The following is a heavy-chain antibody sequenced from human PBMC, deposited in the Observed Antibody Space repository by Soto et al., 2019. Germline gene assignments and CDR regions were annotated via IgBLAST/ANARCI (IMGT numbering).Heavy chain of an antibody. CDR2: IYYSGST. Sequence: QVQLQESGPGLVKPSETLSLTCTVSGGSVSSGSYYWSWIRQPPGKGLEWIGYIYYSGSTNYNPSLKSRVTISVDTSKNQFSLKLSSVTGADTAVYYCASVTRTCISTSCYRYYYGMDVWGQGTTVTVSS. J-gene: IGHJ6*02. D-gene: IGHD2-2*02. CDR3: ASVTRTCISTSCYRYYYGMDV. V-gene: IGHV4-61*01. CDR1: GGSVSSGSYY.